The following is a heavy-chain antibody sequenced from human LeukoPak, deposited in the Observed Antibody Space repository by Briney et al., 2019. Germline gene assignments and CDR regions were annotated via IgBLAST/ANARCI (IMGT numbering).Heavy chain of an antibody. CDR3: ARRWYDFWSGYQERGFDP. CDR2: IYYSGST. J-gene: IGHJ5*02. D-gene: IGHD3-3*01. CDR1: GGSISSGGYY. Sequence: SETLSLTCTVSGGSISSGGYYWSWIRQHPGKGLEWIGYIYYSGSTYYNPSLKSRVTISVDTSKNQFSLKLSSVTAADTAVYYCARRWYDFWSGYQERGFDPWGQGTLVTVSS. V-gene: IGHV4-31*03.